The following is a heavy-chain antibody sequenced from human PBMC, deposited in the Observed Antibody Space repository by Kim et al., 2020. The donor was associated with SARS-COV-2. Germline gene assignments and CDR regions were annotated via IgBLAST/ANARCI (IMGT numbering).Heavy chain of an antibody. D-gene: IGHD5-18*01. Sequence: ASVKVSCKASGYTFTGYYMHWVRQAPGQGLEWMGRINPNSGGTNYAQKFQGRVTMTRDTSISTAYMELSRLRSDDTAVYYCARSELNTAMVTYTLGYWGQGTLVTVSS. V-gene: IGHV1-2*06. CDR1: GYTFTGYY. CDR3: ARSELNTAMVTYTLGY. J-gene: IGHJ4*02. CDR2: INPNSGGT.